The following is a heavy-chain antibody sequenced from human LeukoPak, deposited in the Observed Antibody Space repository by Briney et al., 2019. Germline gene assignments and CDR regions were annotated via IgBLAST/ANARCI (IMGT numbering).Heavy chain of an antibody. D-gene: IGHD3-10*01. CDR3: ARFRYGSSSAFDI. Sequence: PSETLSLTCTVSGGSISSYYWTWIWEPPGRGLEWIGYIYYRGSTSYNPSLKSRVTISVDTSKNQFSLKLSSVTAADTAVYYCARFRYGSSSAFDIWGQGTMVTVSS. CDR1: GGSISSYY. V-gene: IGHV4-59*01. J-gene: IGHJ3*02. CDR2: IYYRGST.